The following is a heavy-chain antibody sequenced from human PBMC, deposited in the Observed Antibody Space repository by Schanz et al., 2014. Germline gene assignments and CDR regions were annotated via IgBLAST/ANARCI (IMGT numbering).Heavy chain of an antibody. J-gene: IGHJ4*02. CDR2: IWYDENNK. CDR3: AKLSSSGRLAGYFDY. Sequence: VLLVESGGGLVKPGRSLRLSCVASGFTFSSYGMHWVRQAPGKGLEWVAVIWYDENNKYYADSVKGRFSISRDYSKNTLYLQMSSLRAEDTAIYYCAKLSSSGRLAGYFDYWGQGALVTVSS. V-gene: IGHV3-33*06. CDR1: GFTFSSYG. D-gene: IGHD6-19*01.